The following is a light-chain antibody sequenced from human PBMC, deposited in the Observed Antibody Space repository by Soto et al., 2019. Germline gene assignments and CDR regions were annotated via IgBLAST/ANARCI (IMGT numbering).Light chain of an antibody. CDR1: NIGSKS. CDR2: YDS. CDR3: QVWKRSGNLP. V-gene: IGLV3-21*01. Sequence: SYELTQPPSVSVAPGKTARTTCGGNNIGSKSVHWYQQKPGQAPVLVIYYDSDRPSGIPERFSGSNSGNTATLTISRVEAGDEADYYCQVWKRSGNLPFGGGTKLTVL. J-gene: IGLJ2*01.